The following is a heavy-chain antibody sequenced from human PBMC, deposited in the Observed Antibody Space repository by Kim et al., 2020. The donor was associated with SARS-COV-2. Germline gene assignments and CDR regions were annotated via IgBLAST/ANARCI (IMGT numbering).Heavy chain of an antibody. J-gene: IGHJ5*02. CDR3: ARHFFADNYYGSGRPGFGFDP. Sequence: SETLSLTCTVSGGSISSSSYYWGWIRQPPGKGLEWIGSIYYSGSTYYNPSLKSRVTISVDTSKNQFSLKLSSVTAADTAVYYCARHFFADNYYGSGRPGFGFDPWGQGTLVTVSS. CDR2: IYYSGST. CDR1: GGSISSSSYY. V-gene: IGHV4-39*01. D-gene: IGHD3-10*01.